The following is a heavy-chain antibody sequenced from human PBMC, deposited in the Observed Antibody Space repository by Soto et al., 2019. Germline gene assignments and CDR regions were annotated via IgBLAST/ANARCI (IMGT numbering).Heavy chain of an antibody. D-gene: IGHD3-10*01. CDR2: MNPNSGNT. CDR3: ARRVTMVRGAINDAFDI. J-gene: IGHJ3*02. CDR1: GYTFTSYD. Sequence: GASVKVSCKASGYTFTSYDINWVRQATGQGLEWMGWMNPNSGNTGYAQKFQGRVTMTRNTSISTAYMELSSLRSEDTAVYYCARRVTMVRGAINDAFDIWGQGTMVTVSS. V-gene: IGHV1-8*01.